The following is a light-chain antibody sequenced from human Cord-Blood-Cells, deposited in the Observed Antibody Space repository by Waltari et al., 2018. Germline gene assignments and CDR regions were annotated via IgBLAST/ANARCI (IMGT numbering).Light chain of an antibody. J-gene: IGLJ3*02. CDR3: AAWDDSLNGPV. CDR1: SSNLGSNT. V-gene: IGLV1-44*01. Sequence: QSVLTQPPSASGTPGQRVTISCSGSSSNLGSNTVNWYQQLPGTAPKLLIYSNNQRPSWVPDRFSGSKSGTSASLAISGLQSEDEADYYCAAWDDSLNGPVFGGGTKLTVL. CDR2: SNN.